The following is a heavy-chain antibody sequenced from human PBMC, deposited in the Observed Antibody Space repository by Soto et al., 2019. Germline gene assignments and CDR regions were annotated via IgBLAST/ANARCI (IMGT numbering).Heavy chain of an antibody. CDR1: GFAFTNYG. J-gene: IGHJ4*02. CDR3: TTQGGGDDIYFDY. Sequence: VQVVESGGGVVQPGTSLRLSCAASGFAFTNYGIHWVRQAPGKGLEWVGRIKSKSDGETTDYAAPVKGRFAISRDDSKKTVYLRMNSLKTEDTATYFCTTQGGGDDIYFDYWGQGTLVAVSS. V-gene: IGHV3-15*01. D-gene: IGHD3-16*01. CDR2: IKSKSDGETT.